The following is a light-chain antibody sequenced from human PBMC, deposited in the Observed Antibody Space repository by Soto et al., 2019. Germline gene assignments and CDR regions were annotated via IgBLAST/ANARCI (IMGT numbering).Light chain of an antibody. J-gene: IGKJ1*01. CDR3: QQANAFPRT. CDR2: AAS. CDR1: QGIGSQ. V-gene: IGKV1-12*01. Sequence: DIQMTQSPSSVSASVGDRVSITCRASQGIGSQLAWYQQKPGKAPKLLIHAASTLLRGVTSRFSGSGSGTDFTLTFSSLQSEDFAPYYCQQANAFPRTFGQGTKVEIE.